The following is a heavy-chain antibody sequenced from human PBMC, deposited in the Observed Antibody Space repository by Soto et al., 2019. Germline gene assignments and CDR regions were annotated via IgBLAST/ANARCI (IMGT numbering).Heavy chain of an antibody. CDR2: INSDGSST. D-gene: IGHD3-3*01. Sequence: GSLRLSCAASGFTFSSYWMHRVRQAAGKGLVLVSRINSDGSSTSSADSVKGRLTISRANAKNTLYLQMNSLRAEDTAVYYCARDLITIFGGYYYGMDVWGQGTTVTVSS. CDR1: GFTFSSYW. J-gene: IGHJ6*02. CDR3: ARDLITIFGGYYYGMDV. V-gene: IGHV3-74*01.